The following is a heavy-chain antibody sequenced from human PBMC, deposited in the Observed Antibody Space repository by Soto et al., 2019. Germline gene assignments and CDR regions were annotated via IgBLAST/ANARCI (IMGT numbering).Heavy chain of an antibody. CDR1: GGTFSSYA. V-gene: IGHV1-69*13. CDR3: ARGDVEWLVRNYYYYGMDV. Sequence: GASVKVSCKASGGTFSSYAISWVRQAPGQGLEWMGGIIPIFGTANYAQKFQGRVTITADESTSTAYMELSSLRSEDTAVYYCARGDVEWLVRNYYYYGMDVWGQGTTVTVSS. J-gene: IGHJ6*02. CDR2: IIPIFGTA. D-gene: IGHD6-19*01.